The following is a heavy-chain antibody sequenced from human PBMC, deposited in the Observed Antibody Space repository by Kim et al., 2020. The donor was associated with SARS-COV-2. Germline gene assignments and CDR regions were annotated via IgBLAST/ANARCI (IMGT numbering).Heavy chain of an antibody. CDR1: GFTFSSYA. V-gene: IGHV3-23*01. CDR3: ATSLSSGWDRGWYYYYYGMDV. D-gene: IGHD6-19*01. CDR2: ISGSGGST. Sequence: GGSLRLSCAASGFTFSSYAMSWVRQAPGKGLEWVSAISGSGGSTYYADSVKGRFTISRDNSKNTLYLQMNSLRAEDTAVYYCATSLSSGWDRGWYYYYYGMDVWGQGTTVTVSS. J-gene: IGHJ6*02.